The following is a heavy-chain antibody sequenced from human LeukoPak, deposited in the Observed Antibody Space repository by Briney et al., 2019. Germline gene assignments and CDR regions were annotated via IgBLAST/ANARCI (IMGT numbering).Heavy chain of an antibody. V-gene: IGHV1-46*01. CDR1: GYTFTNYY. CDR3: AREHSGYDS. CDR2: INPSGGST. J-gene: IGHJ5*02. D-gene: IGHD5-12*01. Sequence: ASVKVSCKASGYTFTNYYMHWVRQAPGQGLEWMGIINPSGGSTNYAQKFQGRVTMTRDTSTGTVYVELSSLRSEDTAVYYCAREHSGYDSWGQGTLLTVSS.